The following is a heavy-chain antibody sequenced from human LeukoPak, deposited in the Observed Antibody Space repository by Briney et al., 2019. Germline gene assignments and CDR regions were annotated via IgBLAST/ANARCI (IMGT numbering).Heavy chain of an antibody. CDR1: GGSISSYH. J-gene: IGHJ4*02. V-gene: IGHV4-59*08. Sequence: PSGTLSLTCTVSGGSISSYHWSWIRQPPGKGLEWIGYIYYSGSTNYNPSLKSRVTISVDTSKNQFSLKLSSVTAADTAVYYCARSGYDKEGFDYWGQGTLVTVSS. CDR2: IYYSGST. CDR3: ARSGYDKEGFDY. D-gene: IGHD3-22*01.